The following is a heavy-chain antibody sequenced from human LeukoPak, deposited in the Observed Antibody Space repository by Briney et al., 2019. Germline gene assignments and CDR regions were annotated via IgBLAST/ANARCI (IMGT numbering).Heavy chain of an antibody. Sequence: SETLSLTCTVSGGSISSGGYYWSWIRQHPGKGLEWIGYIYYSGSTYYNPSLKSRVTISVDTSKNQFSLKLSSVTAADTAVYYCGRSGYYTQFFDYWGQGTLVTVSS. CDR1: GGSISSGGYY. J-gene: IGHJ4*02. CDR2: IYYSGST. V-gene: IGHV4-31*03. D-gene: IGHD3-3*01. CDR3: GRSGYYTQFFDY.